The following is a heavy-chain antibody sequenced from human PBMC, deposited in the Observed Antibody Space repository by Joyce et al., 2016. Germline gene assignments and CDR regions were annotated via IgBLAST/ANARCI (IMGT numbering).Heavy chain of an antibody. CDR1: SASISSYY. J-gene: IGHJ5*02. CDR3: AGLNYDWFDP. Sequence: QVQLQESGPGLVKPSETLSLTCTVSSASISSYYWSWIRQPAGKGLEGIWDIYYNGSTNYNPSLKSRVTISLCTSKSQFFLKLSSVTAADTAIYYGAGLNYDWFDPWGQGTLVTVSS. V-gene: IGHV4-59*01. D-gene: IGHD3-16*01. CDR2: IYYNGST.